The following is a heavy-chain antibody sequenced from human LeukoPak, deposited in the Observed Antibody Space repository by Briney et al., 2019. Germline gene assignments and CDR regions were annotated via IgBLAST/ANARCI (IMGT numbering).Heavy chain of an antibody. Sequence: SETLSLTCTVSGGSISSSSYYWGWIRQPPGKGLEWIGSIYYSGGTYYNPSLKSRVTISVDTSKNQFSLKLSSVTAADTAVYYCARSGLGVGMDVWGQGTTVTVSS. D-gene: IGHD1-26*01. CDR2: IYYSGGT. V-gene: IGHV4-39*01. J-gene: IGHJ6*02. CDR3: ARSGLGVGMDV. CDR1: GGSISSSSYY.